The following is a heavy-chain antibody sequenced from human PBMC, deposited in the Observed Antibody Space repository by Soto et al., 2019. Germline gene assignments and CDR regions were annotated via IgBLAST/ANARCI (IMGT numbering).Heavy chain of an antibody. CDR2: ISNNGAHT. V-gene: IGHV3-64*01. Sequence: EAQLVESGGGLVQPGGSLRLSCAASGFTFSNYEMHWVRQAPGKGLEYVSGISNNGAHTDYAKSVKGRFTISRDNSENTLYLQTGSLRAADMALYYCARRGYGSRWPNVYMDVWDNGTTVTVSS. CDR3: ARRGYGSRWPNVYMDV. J-gene: IGHJ6*03. CDR1: GFTFSNYE. D-gene: IGHD6-13*01.